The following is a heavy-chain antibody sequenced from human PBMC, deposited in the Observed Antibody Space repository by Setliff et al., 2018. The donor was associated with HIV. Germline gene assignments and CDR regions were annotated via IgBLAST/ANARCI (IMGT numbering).Heavy chain of an antibody. CDR1: GYSLSTYA. Sequence: GASVKVSCKASGYSLSTYAISWVRQAPGQGLEWMGWIDSNNGNRNFAQKFRCRVTMTTDISTNTAYMEVRSLSFDDTAVYYCVRLTADRTNYYYYMDVWGKGTTVTVSS. CDR2: IDSNNGNR. V-gene: IGHV1-18*01. CDR3: VRLTADRTNYYYYMDV. D-gene: IGHD2-8*01. J-gene: IGHJ6*03.